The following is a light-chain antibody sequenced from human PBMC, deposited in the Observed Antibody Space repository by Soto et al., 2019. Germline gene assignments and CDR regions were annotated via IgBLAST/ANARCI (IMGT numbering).Light chain of an antibody. V-gene: IGKV3-20*01. CDR1: QSVSSSY. CDR2: GAS. CDR3: HQYGGSPRT. Sequence: EIVLTQSPGTLYLSPGERATLSCRASQSVSSSYLAWYQQKPCQAPSLLIYGASSRATCIPDRFSGSGSGTDFTLTISRLEPEDFAVYYCHQYGGSPRTLGQGTKVEIK. J-gene: IGKJ1*01.